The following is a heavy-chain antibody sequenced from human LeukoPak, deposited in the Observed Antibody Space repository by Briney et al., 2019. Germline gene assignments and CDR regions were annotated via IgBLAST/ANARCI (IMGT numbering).Heavy chain of an antibody. V-gene: IGHV1-18*01. J-gene: IGHJ5*02. CDR2: ISGYNGKT. Sequence: SVKVSCKASASSFSSCSISLVRQAPGQGLEWMWWISGYNGKTKYAEKFQDRVTLTTDTSTSTAYMEMRSMRHDDTAIYYCARGLQWNYDLGWVAPWGPGTLVAVPS. CDR1: ASSFSSCS. D-gene: IGHD1-7*01. CDR3: ARGLQWNYDLGWVAP.